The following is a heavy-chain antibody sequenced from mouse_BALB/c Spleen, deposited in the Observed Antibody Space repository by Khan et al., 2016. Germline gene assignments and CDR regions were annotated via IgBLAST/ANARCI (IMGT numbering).Heavy chain of an antibody. CDR1: GYTFTDYG. J-gene: IGHJ2*01. Sequence: QIQLVQSGPEQKKPGETVKISCKVSGYTFTDYGMNWVKQAPGKGLKWMGWINTYTGEPTFADDFKGRFDFSLETSASTAYLQINNLKNEDTATSFCAKGYTNYRFFDYWRPGTTLTVSS. V-gene: IGHV9-3-1*01. CDR3: AKGYTNYRFFDY. D-gene: IGHD2-5*01. CDR2: INTYTGEP.